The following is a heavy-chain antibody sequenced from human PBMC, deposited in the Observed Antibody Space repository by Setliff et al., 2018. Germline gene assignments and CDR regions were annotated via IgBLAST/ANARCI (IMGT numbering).Heavy chain of an antibody. J-gene: IGHJ5*02. V-gene: IGHV1-46*01. D-gene: IGHD3-9*01. CDR1: GYTFTSYY. Sequence: ASVKVSCKASGYTFTSYYMYWVRQTPGQGLEWMGTLNTGGGSASIVDQFQGRVSMTRDTSTSTVYMEINSLRPDDTAVYYCARDILLVEGVSVTGCWFDPWGQGTLVTVSS. CDR3: ARDILLVEGVSVTGCWFDP. CDR2: LNTGGGSA.